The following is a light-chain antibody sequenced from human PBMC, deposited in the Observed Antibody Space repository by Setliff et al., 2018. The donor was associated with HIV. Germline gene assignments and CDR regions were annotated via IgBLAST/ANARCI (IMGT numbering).Light chain of an antibody. CDR1: SSDIGGHNY. V-gene: IGLV2-14*01. CDR2: EVS. CDR3: SSFTRSRTWL. J-gene: IGLJ3*02. Sequence: QSVLTQPASVSGSPGQSITISCTGTSSDIGGHNYVSWYQQHPGKAPKVMIYEVSNRPSGISYRFSGSKFGTTASLTISGLQAEDEADYYCSSFTRSRTWLFGGGTKGTVL.